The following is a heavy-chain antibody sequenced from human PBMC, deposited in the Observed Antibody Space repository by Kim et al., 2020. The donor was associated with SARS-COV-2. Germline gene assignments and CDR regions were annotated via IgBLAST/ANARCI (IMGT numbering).Heavy chain of an antibody. CDR3: ARSAWRARSHQFAY. D-gene: IGHD3-10*01. CDR1: SDSFSAYY. Sequence: SETLSLTCTVSSDSFSAYYWSWIRHLPGKGLEWIGYIFYGGDTNYNPSLRSRVTISWDTSTNQFSLDLTSVPDADTAVYYCARSAWRARSHQFAYCGQG. J-gene: IGHJ4*02. CDR2: IFYGGDT. V-gene: IGHV4-59*01.